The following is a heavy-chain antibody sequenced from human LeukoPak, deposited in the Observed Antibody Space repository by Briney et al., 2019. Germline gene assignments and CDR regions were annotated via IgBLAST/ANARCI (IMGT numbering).Heavy chain of an antibody. CDR3: AREVTTEDAFDI. CDR2: ISSSSSYI. D-gene: IGHD4-11*01. J-gene: IGHJ3*02. CDR1: GFTFSSYS. V-gene: IGHV3-21*01. Sequence: GGSLRLSCAASGFTFSSYSMNWVRQAPGKGLEWVSSISSSSSYIYYADSVKGRFTISRDNAKNSLYLQMNSLRAEDTAVYYCAREVTTEDAFDIRGQGTMVTVSS.